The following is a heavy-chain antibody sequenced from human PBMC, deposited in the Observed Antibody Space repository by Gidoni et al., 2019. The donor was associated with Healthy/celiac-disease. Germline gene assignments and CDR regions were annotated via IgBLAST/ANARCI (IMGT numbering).Heavy chain of an antibody. J-gene: IGHJ4*02. CDR1: GFTFSSYA. Sequence: EVQLLESGGGLVQPGGSLRLSCAASGFTFSSYAMSWVRQAPGKGLEWVSAISGSGGSTYYAYSVKGRFTISRDNSKNTLYLQMNSLRAEDTAVYYCAKDRWYDSSGYAELDYWGQGTLVTVSS. D-gene: IGHD3-22*01. CDR2: ISGSGGST. CDR3: AKDRWYDSSGYAELDY. V-gene: IGHV3-23*01.